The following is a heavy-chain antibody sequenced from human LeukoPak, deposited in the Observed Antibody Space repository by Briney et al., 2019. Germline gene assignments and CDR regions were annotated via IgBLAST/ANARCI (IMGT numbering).Heavy chain of an antibody. CDR2: INSDGSST. D-gene: IGHD6-25*01. J-gene: IGHJ4*02. CDR1: GFTLSSYW. V-gene: IGHV3-74*01. Sequence: GGSLRLSCAASGFTLSSYWMHWVRQAPGEGLVWVSRINSDGSSTSYADSVKGRFTIYRDNAKNTLYLQMNSLTAEDTAMYYCARAGEQRPIHYWGQGTLVTVST. CDR3: ARAGEQRPIHY.